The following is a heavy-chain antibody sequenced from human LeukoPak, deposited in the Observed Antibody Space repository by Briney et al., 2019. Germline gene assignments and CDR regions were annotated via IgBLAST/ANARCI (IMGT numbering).Heavy chain of an antibody. Sequence: GGSLRLSCAASGFSFGSYSMNWVRLAPGKGLEWVSYISGSGTTIYYADSVRGRFTISRDNAKNSLFLQMSSLRDEDTAVYYCAREPTTNCFDSWGQGTLVTVSS. V-gene: IGHV3-48*02. CDR2: ISGSGTTI. CDR3: AREPTTNCFDS. J-gene: IGHJ5*01. CDR1: GFSFGSYS. D-gene: IGHD1-1*01.